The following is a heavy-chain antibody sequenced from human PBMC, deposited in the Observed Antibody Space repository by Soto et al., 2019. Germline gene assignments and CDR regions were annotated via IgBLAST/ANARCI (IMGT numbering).Heavy chain of an antibody. J-gene: IGHJ5*02. D-gene: IGHD2-21*02. V-gene: IGHV3-23*01. CDR2: ISADGAGT. CDR1: EFTFSNYA. Sequence: EVQLLESGGGLVQPGGSLRLSCTASEFTFSNYAMSWVRQAPGKVLEWVSGISADGAGTYYAASVKGRFTISRSNSNYTLYVQMDRLRAEDTAVYYCAKCVVLLTTSGGWCNWFDPWGQGTLVTVSS. CDR3: AKCVVLLTTSGGWCNWFDP.